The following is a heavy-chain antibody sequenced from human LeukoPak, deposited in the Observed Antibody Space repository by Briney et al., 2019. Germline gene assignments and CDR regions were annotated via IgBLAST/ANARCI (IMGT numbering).Heavy chain of an antibody. D-gene: IGHD2-21*02. J-gene: IGHJ3*02. CDR1: GFAFSSYA. Sequence: HPGGSLRLSCAASGFAFSSYAMSWVRQAPGKGLEWVSAISGGGFSTYCADSVRGRFIISRDNSKNTLYVQMNSLRAEDTAVYYCAKRFCGGDCYEAFDIWGQGTMVTVSS. CDR2: ISGGGFST. CDR3: AKRFCGGDCYEAFDI. V-gene: IGHV3-23*01.